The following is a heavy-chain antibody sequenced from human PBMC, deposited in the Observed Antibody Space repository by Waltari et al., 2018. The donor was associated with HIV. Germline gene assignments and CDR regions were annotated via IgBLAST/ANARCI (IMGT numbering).Heavy chain of an antibody. Sequence: QVQLVQSGAEVKKPGSSVKVSCKASGGTFSSYAISWVRQAPGQGLEWMGRIIPILGIANYAQKFQGRVTITADKSTSTAYMELSSLRSEDTAVYYCASPSWTTVTTYYYYYGMDVWGQGTTVTVSS. CDR1: GGTFSSYA. D-gene: IGHD4-17*01. CDR3: ASPSWTTVTTYYYYYGMDV. J-gene: IGHJ6*02. V-gene: IGHV1-69*04. CDR2: IIPILGIA.